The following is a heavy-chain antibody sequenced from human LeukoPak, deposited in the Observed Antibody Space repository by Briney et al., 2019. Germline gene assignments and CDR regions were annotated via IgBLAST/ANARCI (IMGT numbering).Heavy chain of an antibody. J-gene: IGHJ6*03. D-gene: IGHD3-3*01. CDR3: ATVQSSSDPWRFRYYYYYMDV. CDR2: FDPEDGET. Sequence: ASVKVSCKVPGYTLTELSMHWVRQAPGKGLEWMGGFDPEDGETIYAQKFQGRVTMTEDTSTDTAYMELSSLRSEDTAVYYCATVQSSSDPWRFRYYYYYMDVWGKGTTVTVSS. CDR1: GYTLTELS. V-gene: IGHV1-24*01.